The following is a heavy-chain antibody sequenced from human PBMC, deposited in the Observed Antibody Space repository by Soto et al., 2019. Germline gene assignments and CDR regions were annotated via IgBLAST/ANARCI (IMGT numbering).Heavy chain of an antibody. J-gene: IGHJ5*02. CDR1: GYTFTGYY. CDR2: INPNSGGT. V-gene: IGHV1-2*02. CDR3: ARELQGFVVVVAATQWFDP. Sequence: ASVKVSCKASGYTFTGYYMHWVRQAPGQGLEWMGWINPNSGGTNYAQKFQGRVTMTRDTSISTAYMELSRLRSDDTAVYYCARELQGFVVVVAATQWFDPWGQGTLVTVSS. D-gene: IGHD2-15*01.